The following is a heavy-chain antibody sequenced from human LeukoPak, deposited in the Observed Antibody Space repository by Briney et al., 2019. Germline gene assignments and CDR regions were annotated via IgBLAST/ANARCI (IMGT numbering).Heavy chain of an antibody. CDR2: ISGSGGST. V-gene: IGHV3-23*01. J-gene: IGHJ6*03. Sequence: GGSLRLSCAASGFTVSSNYMSWVRQAPGKGLEWVSAISGSGGSTYYADSVKGRFTISRDNSKNTLYLQMNSPRAEDTAVYYCAKAGHYDFWSGYELYYYYYMDVWGKGTTVTVSS. D-gene: IGHD3-3*01. CDR1: GFTVSSNY. CDR3: AKAGHYDFWSGYELYYYYYMDV.